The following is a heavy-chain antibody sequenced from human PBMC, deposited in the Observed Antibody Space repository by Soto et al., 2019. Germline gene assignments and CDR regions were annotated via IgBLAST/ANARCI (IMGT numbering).Heavy chain of an antibody. CDR2: ISGSGGST. D-gene: IGHD6-19*01. Sequence: LRLSCAASGFTFSSYAMSWVRQAPGKGLEWVSAISGSGGSTYYADSVKGRFTISRDNSKNTLYLQMNSLRAEDTAVYYCAKAHSSGLLYYYGMDVWGQGTTVTVSS. J-gene: IGHJ6*02. CDR3: AKAHSSGLLYYYGMDV. V-gene: IGHV3-23*01. CDR1: GFTFSSYA.